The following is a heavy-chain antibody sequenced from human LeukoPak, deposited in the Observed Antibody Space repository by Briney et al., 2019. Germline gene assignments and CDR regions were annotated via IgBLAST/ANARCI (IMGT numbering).Heavy chain of an antibody. D-gene: IGHD1-26*01. CDR3: VRDRGTYRPIDY. Sequence: SGGSLRLSCAASGFTFSSYAMSWVRQAPGKGLEWVSAISGSGGSTYYADSVKGRFTISRDNAQNSLYLQMNSLRAEDTAIYYCVRDRGTYRPIDYWGQGTLVTVSS. J-gene: IGHJ4*02. V-gene: IGHV3-23*01. CDR1: GFTFSSYA. CDR2: ISGSGGST.